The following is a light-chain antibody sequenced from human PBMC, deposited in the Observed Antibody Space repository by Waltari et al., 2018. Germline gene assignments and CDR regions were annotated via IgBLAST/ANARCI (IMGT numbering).Light chain of an antibody. Sequence: EIVMTQSPATLSVSPGERATLSCRASQSVSDNLAWYQHKPGQAPRPLIYGASTRATGIPGRFRGSGSGTEFTLTISSLQSEDFALYYCQQYNHWPPSTFGQGTKVELK. J-gene: IGKJ1*01. CDR1: QSVSDN. CDR3: QQYNHWPPST. V-gene: IGKV3-15*01. CDR2: GAS.